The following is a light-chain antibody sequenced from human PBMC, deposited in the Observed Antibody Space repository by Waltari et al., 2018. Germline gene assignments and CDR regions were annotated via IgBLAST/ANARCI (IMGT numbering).Light chain of an antibody. V-gene: IGLV8-61*01. Sequence: QTVVTQEPSLSVSPGGTVTLTCALSSGSVSFTSYATWYQQTPGQPPRTLMYKANSRSSGVPDRFSGSILGTKAALTITGAQAEDESDYYCALYMGSGIWVFGGGTKLTVL. CDR3: ALYMGSGIWV. J-gene: IGLJ3*02. CDR2: KAN. CDR1: SGSVSFTSY.